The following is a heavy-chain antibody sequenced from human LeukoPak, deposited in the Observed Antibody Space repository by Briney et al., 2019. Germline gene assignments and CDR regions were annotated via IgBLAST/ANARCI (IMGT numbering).Heavy chain of an antibody. V-gene: IGHV3-53*01. Sequence: GGSLRLSCAASGFTVSSNDMTWVRPAPGKGLEWVSVIYKSGNTFYSDSVKGRFTISRDNSKNTVYLQMDSLRAEDTAVYYCARYTSGSYFDSWGQGTLVTVSS. D-gene: IGHD6-19*01. CDR3: ARYTSGSYFDS. CDR2: IYKSGNT. J-gene: IGHJ4*02. CDR1: GFTVSSND.